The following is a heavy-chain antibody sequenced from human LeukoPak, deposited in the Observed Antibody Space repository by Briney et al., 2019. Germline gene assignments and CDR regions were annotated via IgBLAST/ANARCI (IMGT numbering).Heavy chain of an antibody. CDR3: AKVGDYGDYALDY. Sequence: GGSLRLSCEVSGFTFSSYGMHWVRQAPGKGLEWVAVISYDGSYKYYADSVKGRFTISRDNSKNTLYLQMNSLRAEDTAVYYCAKVGDYGDYALDYWGQGTLVTVSS. CDR1: GFTFSSYG. V-gene: IGHV3-30*18. CDR2: ISYDGSYK. J-gene: IGHJ4*02. D-gene: IGHD4-17*01.